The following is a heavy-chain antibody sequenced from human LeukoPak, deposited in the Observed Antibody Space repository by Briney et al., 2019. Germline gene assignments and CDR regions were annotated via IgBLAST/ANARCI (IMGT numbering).Heavy chain of an antibody. J-gene: IGHJ4*02. CDR3: ARGGVLKSVDY. CDR1: GGSFSTYY. D-gene: IGHD3-16*01. V-gene: IGHV4-59*01. Sequence: PSETLSLTCAVYGGSFSTYYWNWIRQTPGKGLEWIGYVYDIGTTKYNQSLKSRVTISVDTSKNQFSLRLSSVTAADTAVYYCARGGVLKSVDYWGQGTLVAVSS. CDR2: VYDIGTT.